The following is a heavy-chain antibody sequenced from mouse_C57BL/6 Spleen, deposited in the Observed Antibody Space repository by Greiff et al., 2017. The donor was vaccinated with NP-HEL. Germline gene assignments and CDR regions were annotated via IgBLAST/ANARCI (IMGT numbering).Heavy chain of an antibody. V-gene: IGHV3-6*01. CDR2: ISYDGSN. CDR3: ARGLLKGWFAY. CDR1: GYSITSGYY. D-gene: IGHD2-14*01. J-gene: IGHJ3*01. Sequence: EVQLQESGPGLVKPSQSLSLTCSVTGYSITSGYYWNWIRQFPGNKLEWMGYISYDGSNNYNPSLKNRISITRDTSQNQFFLKLNSVTTEDTATYYCARGLLKGWFAYWGQGTLVTVSA.